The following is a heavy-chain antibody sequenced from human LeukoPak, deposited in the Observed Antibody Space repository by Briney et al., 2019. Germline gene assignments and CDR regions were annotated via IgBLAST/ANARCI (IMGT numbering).Heavy chain of an antibody. V-gene: IGHV1-18*01. J-gene: IGHJ6*02. CDR1: GYTFTSYG. CDR3: ARAAVEYQLLFISYYYYGMDV. Sequence: GASVKVSCKASGYTFTSYGISWVRQAPGQGLEWMGWISAYNGNTNYAQKLQGRVTMTTDTSTSTAYMELRSLRSDDTAVYYCARAAVEYQLLFISYYYYGMDVWGQGTTVTVSS. D-gene: IGHD2-2*01. CDR2: ISAYNGNT.